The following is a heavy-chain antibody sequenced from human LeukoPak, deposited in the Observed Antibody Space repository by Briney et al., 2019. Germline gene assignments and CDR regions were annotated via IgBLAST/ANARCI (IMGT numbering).Heavy chain of an antibody. Sequence: PGGSLRLSCAASGFTVSSSHMSWVRQAPGKGLEWVSVIYSGGSTYYADSVKGRFTISRDNSKNTVFLQMNSLRAEDTAVYYCAKEDSGSFYAYWGQGTLVTVSS. CDR2: IYSGGST. J-gene: IGHJ4*02. D-gene: IGHD1-26*01. CDR1: GFTVSSSH. V-gene: IGHV3-53*01. CDR3: AKEDSGSFYAY.